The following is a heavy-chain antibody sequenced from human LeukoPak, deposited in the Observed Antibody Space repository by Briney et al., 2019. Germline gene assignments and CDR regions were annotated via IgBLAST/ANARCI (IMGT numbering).Heavy chain of an antibody. Sequence: PSETLSLTCTVSGGSISSGGYYWSWIRQPPGQGLEWIGYIYHSGSTYYNPSLKSRVTISVDRSKNQFSLKLSSVTAADTAVYYCAKAFSSGATTSVDYWGQGTLVTVSS. CDR2: IYHSGST. D-gene: IGHD1-26*01. J-gene: IGHJ4*02. CDR3: AKAFSSGATTSVDY. CDR1: GGSISSGGYY. V-gene: IGHV4-30-2*01.